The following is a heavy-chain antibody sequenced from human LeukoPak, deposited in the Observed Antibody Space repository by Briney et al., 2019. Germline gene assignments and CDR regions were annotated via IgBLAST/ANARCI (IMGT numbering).Heavy chain of an antibody. V-gene: IGHV3-66*02. CDR1: GFPFSSNY. D-gene: IGHD1-26*01. J-gene: IGHJ4*02. CDR3: ARDTSGSYYFDY. CDR2: IYSGGST. Sequence: GGXXSLSCAASGFPFSSNYMSWVRQAPGKGLEGVSVIYSGGSTYYADSVKGRFTISRDKSKNTLYLQMNSLRAEDTAVYYCARDTSGSYYFDYWGQGTLVTVSS.